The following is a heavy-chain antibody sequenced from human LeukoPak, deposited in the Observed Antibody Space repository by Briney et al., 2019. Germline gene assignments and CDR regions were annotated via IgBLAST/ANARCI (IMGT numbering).Heavy chain of an antibody. CDR3: ARFYDIPIGAFDI. J-gene: IGHJ3*02. CDR2: IYFSGNS. V-gene: IGHV4-59*01. Sequence: EALSVSSTEPLVSPIKYCRSWVQRPPGKGLEWIGYIYFSGNSDFNPSLMSRATTSVTTPKKQFSWKLTSVTPADTAVYFCARFYDIPIGAFDIWGQGTVVTVSS. CDR1: LVSPIKYC. D-gene: IGHD3-9*01.